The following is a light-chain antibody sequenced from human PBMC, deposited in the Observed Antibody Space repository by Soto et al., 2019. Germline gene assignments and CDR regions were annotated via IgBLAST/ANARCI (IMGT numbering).Light chain of an antibody. CDR1: QSVDSSY. V-gene: IGKV3-20*01. CDR2: GVF. J-gene: IGKJ5*01. Sequence: EIVLTQSPVTLSLSPGERATLSCRASQSVDSSYLAWYHQRPGQAPRLLIYGVFRRATGIPDRFSGSGSGTDFTLTISRLEPEDFAVYYCQQYGSSHAFGQGTRLEI. CDR3: QQYGSSHA.